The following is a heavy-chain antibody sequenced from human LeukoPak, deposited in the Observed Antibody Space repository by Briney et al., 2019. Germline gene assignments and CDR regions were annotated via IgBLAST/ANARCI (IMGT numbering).Heavy chain of an antibody. CDR3: AKDRAYYSDSSGYYLVRAYDY. V-gene: IGHV3-23*01. D-gene: IGHD3-22*01. CDR1: GFTFSSYG. CDR2: ISGSGGST. J-gene: IGHJ4*02. Sequence: GGTLRLSCAASGFTFSSYGMSWVRQAPGKGLEWVSAISGSGGSTYYADSVKGRFTISRDNSKNTLYLQMSSLRAEDTAVYYCAKDRAYYSDSSGYYLVRAYDYWGQGTLVTVSS.